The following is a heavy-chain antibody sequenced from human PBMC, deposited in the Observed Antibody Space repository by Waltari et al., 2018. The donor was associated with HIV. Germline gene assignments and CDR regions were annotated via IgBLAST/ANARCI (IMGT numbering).Heavy chain of an antibody. D-gene: IGHD3-22*01. CDR3: ARDLGDYYDSSGYGY. Sequence: QVQLVESGGGVVQPGGSLRLSCAEPGLNLSSLGMNRVPQGHGMGAGKGLDWVAVIWYDGSNKYYTDSVKGRFTISRDNSKNTLYLQMNSLRAEDTAVYYCARDLGDYYDSSGYGYWGQGTLVTVSS. J-gene: IGHJ4*02. CDR2: IWYDGSNK. CDR1: GLNLSSLG. V-gene: IGHV3-33*01.